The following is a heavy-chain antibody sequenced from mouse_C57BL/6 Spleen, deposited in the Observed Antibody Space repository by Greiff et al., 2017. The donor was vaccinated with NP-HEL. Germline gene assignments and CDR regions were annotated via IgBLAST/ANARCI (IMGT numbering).Heavy chain of an antibody. CDR2: INPNNGGT. J-gene: IGHJ4*01. Sequence: VQLQQSGPELVKPGASVKISCKASGYTFTDYYMNWVKQSHGKSLEWIGDINPNNGGTSYNQKFKGKATLTVDKSSSTAYMELRSLTSEDSAVYYCASYGNYDYAMDYWGQGTSVTVSS. CDR1: GYTFTDYY. D-gene: IGHD2-1*01. V-gene: IGHV1-26*01. CDR3: ASYGNYDYAMDY.